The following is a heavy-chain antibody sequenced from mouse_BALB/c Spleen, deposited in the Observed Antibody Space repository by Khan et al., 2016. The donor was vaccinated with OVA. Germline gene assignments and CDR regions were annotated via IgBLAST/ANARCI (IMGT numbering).Heavy chain of an antibody. Sequence: QVQLKESGPGLVAPSQSLSITCTVSGFSLTNYGVHWVRQSPGKGLEWLGVMWAGGSTNYNSALMSSLNITKDNSKCQIFLKVNSLQTDDTAMYYCARPYYGSAWFAYWGQGTLVTVSA. V-gene: IGHV2-9*02. CDR2: MWAGGST. CDR3: ARPYYGSAWFAY. J-gene: IGHJ3*01. D-gene: IGHD1-1*01. CDR1: GFSLTNYG.